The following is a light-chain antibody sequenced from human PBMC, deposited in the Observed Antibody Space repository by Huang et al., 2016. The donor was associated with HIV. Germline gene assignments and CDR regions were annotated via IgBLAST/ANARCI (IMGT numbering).Light chain of an antibody. J-gene: IGKJ2*01. CDR2: GAS. CDR3: QQYDKWPGT. CDR1: QRVGVN. Sequence: EVMMTQSPATLSVSPGDKASLSCRASQRVGVNLAWYQQKPGQAPTLLIYGASDRATGISARFSGSGSGTDFTLTISSLQSEDSAVYFCQQYDKWPGTFGRGTRLQI. V-gene: IGKV3-15*01.